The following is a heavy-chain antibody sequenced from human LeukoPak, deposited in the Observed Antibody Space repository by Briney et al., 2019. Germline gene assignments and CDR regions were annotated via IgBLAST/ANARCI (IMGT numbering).Heavy chain of an antibody. V-gene: IGHV1-69*05. CDR1: GGTFSSYA. Sequence: GSSVKVSCKASGGTFSSYAISWVRQAPGRGLEWMGGIIPIFGTANYAQKFQGRVTITTDESTSTAYMEPSSLRSEDTAVYYCAAYYYDSSGYSVYFDYWGQGTLVTVSS. J-gene: IGHJ4*02. D-gene: IGHD3-22*01. CDR3: AAYYYDSSGYSVYFDY. CDR2: IIPIFGTA.